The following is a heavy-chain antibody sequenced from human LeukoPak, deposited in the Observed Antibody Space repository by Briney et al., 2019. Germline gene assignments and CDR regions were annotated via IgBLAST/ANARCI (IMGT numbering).Heavy chain of an antibody. D-gene: IGHD6-19*01. V-gene: IGHV4-59*01. CDR2: ITYSDNMSSHNT. CDR3: ARGRAGIDR. J-gene: IGHJ5*02. Sequence: SETLSLTCSVSGGSITSNNWSWVWQPPRKGLEWIGYITYSDNMSSHNTNYSPSFKSRVTISLDTSKNHFSLILPPVTAADSAVYYCARGRAGIDRWCHGTLVTVSS. CDR1: GGSITSNN.